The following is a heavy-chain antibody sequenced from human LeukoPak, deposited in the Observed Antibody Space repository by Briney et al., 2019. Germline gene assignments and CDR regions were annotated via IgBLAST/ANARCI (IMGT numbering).Heavy chain of an antibody. Sequence: GASVKVSCKASGYTFTGYYMHWVRQAPGQGLEWMGWINPNSGVTNYAQKFQCRVTMTRDTSISTACMELSRLRSDDPPVYYCAKVTYYYGSGSYYNPYYFDYWGQGTLVTVSS. D-gene: IGHD3-10*01. V-gene: IGHV1-2*02. CDR1: GYTFTGYY. J-gene: IGHJ4*02. CDR3: AKVTYYYGSGSYYNPYYFDY. CDR2: INPNSGVT.